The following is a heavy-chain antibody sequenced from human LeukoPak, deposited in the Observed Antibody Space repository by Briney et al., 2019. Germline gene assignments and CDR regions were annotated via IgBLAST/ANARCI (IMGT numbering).Heavy chain of an antibody. J-gene: IGHJ4*02. V-gene: IGHV3-21*01. D-gene: IGHD2-2*01. Sequence: GGSLRLSCAASGFTFSSYSMNWVRQAPGKRLEWVSSISSSSSYIYYADSVKGRFTISRDNAKNSLYLQMNSLRAEDTAVYYCAREGSVPAAMNYWGQGTLVTVSS. CDR3: AREGSVPAAMNY. CDR1: GFTFSSYS. CDR2: ISSSSSYI.